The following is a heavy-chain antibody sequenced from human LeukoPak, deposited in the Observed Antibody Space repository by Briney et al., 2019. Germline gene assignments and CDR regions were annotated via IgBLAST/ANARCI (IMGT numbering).Heavy chain of an antibody. J-gene: IGHJ4*02. CDR1: GGSVSNGNYY. CDR2: IYYSGSA. CDR3: ARSQNYYGSGDY. D-gene: IGHD3-10*01. Sequence: SETLSLTCTVSGGSVSNGNYYWSWLRQPPGKALEWIGYIYYSGSANYNPSLEGRVTISVDTSKNQFSVKLSSVTAADPAVYYCARSQNYYGSGDYWSQGTLVTVSS. V-gene: IGHV4-61*01.